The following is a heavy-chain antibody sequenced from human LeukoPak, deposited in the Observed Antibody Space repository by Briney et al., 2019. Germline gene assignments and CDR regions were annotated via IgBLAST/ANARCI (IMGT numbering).Heavy chain of an antibody. J-gene: IGHJ4*02. D-gene: IGHD2-15*01. CDR1: GFTFSTYW. Sequence: GGSLRLSCAASGFTFSTYWMHWVRQAPGKGLVWVSHINSDGSSTSYADSVKGRFTISRDNAKNTLYLQMNSLRAEDTAVYYCARVGSGGSCYDSWGQGTLVTVSS. CDR3: ARVGSGGSCYDS. CDR2: INSDGSST. V-gene: IGHV3-74*01.